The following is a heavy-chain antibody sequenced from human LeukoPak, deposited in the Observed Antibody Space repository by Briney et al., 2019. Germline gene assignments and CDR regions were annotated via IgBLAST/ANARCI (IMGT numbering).Heavy chain of an antibody. CDR1: GYTFTGYY. D-gene: IGHD1-26*01. J-gene: IGHJ4*02. CDR2: INPNSGGT. CDR3: ARARASGSYRALDY. Sequence: ASVKVSCKASGYTFTGYYMHWVRQAPGQGLEWMGWINPNSGGTNYAQKFQGRVTMTRDTSISTAYMELSRLRSDDTAVYYCARARASGSYRALDYWGQGTLVTVSS. V-gene: IGHV1-2*02.